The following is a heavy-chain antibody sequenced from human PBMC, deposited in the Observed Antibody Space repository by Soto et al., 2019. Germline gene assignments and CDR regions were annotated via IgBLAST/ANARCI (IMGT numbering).Heavy chain of an antibody. CDR3: ARVHTYYDSSGPFDY. CDR2: INPNSGGT. J-gene: IGHJ4*02. CDR1: GYTFTGYY. Sequence: GASVKVSCKASGYTFTGYYMHWVRQAPGQGLEWMGWINPNSGGTGYAQKFQGRVTMTRDTSISTAYTELSRLRSDDTAVYYCARVHTYYDSSGPFDYWGQGTLVTVSS. D-gene: IGHD3-22*01. V-gene: IGHV1-2*02.